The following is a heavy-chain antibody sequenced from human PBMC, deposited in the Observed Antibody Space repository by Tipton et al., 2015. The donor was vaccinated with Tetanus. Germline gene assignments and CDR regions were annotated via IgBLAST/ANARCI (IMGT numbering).Heavy chain of an antibody. D-gene: IGHD5-24*01. CDR2: ISHSGSS. CDR1: GGSFSGYL. CDR3: ARGGRDAYNNPLGAFDV. V-gene: IGHV4-34*01. J-gene: IGHJ3*01. Sequence: GLVKPSKTLSLTCSVSGGSFSGYLWNWVRQSPGKGLEWIGEISHSGSSSYSPSLKSRVTISVDTSKNQFSLRLRSVAAADTAVYYCARGGRDAYNNPLGAFDVWGRGTTVTVSS.